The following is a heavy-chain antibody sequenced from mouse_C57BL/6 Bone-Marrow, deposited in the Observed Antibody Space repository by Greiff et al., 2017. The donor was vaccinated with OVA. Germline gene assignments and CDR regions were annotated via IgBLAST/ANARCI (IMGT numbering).Heavy chain of an antibody. CDR3: ARGGWDRYFDV. Sequence: EVKLQESGPVLVKPGASVKMSCKASGYTFTDYYMNWVKQSHGKSLEWIGVINPYNGGTSYNQKFKGKATLTVDKSSSTAYMELNSLTSEDSAVYYCARGGWDRYFDVWGTGTTVTVSS. CDR1: GYTFTDYY. CDR2: INPYNGGT. V-gene: IGHV1-19*01. D-gene: IGHD4-1*01. J-gene: IGHJ1*03.